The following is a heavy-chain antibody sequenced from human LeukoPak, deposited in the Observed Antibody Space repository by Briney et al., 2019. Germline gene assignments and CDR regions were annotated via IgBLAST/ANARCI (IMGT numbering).Heavy chain of an antibody. J-gene: IGHJ6*04. CDR1: GGTFSSYA. V-gene: IGHV1-69*01. D-gene: IGHD3-10*01. CDR2: IIPIFGTA. Sequence: AASVKVSCKASGGTFSSYAISWVRQAPGQGLEWMGGIIPIFGTANYAQKFQGRVTITADESTSTAYMELSSLRSEDTAVYYCARESEVVRGVIEASYYGMDVWGKGTTVTVSS. CDR3: ARESEVVRGVIEASYYGMDV.